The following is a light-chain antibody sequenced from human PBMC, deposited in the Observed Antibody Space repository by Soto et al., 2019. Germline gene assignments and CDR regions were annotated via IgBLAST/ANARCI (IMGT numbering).Light chain of an antibody. Sequence: EIVMTHSPATLSVSPGERATLSCRASQSVSSSLARYQQKPGQAPRLLSYGASTRATGIPARFSGSGSGTEFTLTIPSLQSEDSAVYYCQEYNYWHPITFGGGTKVDI. CDR1: QSVSSS. CDR3: QEYNYWHPIT. CDR2: GAS. V-gene: IGKV3-15*01. J-gene: IGKJ4*01.